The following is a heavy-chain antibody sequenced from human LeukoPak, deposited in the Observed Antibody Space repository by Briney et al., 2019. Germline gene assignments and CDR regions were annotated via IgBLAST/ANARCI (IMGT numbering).Heavy chain of an antibody. J-gene: IGHJ5*02. CDR3: ARVVGRGIAAVTFDP. D-gene: IGHD6-13*01. Sequence: ASVKVSCKASGDTFTGYYMHWVRQAPGQGLEWMGWINPNSGGTNCAQKFQGRVTMTRDTSISTAYMELSRLRSDDTAVYYCARVVGRGIAAVTFDPWGQGTLVTVSS. V-gene: IGHV1-2*02. CDR1: GDTFTGYY. CDR2: INPNSGGT.